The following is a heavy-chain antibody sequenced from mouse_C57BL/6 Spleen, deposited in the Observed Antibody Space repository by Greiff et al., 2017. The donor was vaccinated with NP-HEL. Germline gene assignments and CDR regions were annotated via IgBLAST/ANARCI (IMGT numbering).Heavy chain of an antibody. CDR3: ATAYDGYDVRSAMDY. Sequence: EVQLQQSVAELVRPGASVKLSCTASGFNIKNTYMHWVKQRPEQGLEWIGRIDPANGNTKYAPKFQGKATITADTSANTAYLQLSSLTSEDTAIYYCATAYDGYDVRSAMDYWGQGTSVTVSS. CDR1: GFNIKNTY. V-gene: IGHV14-3*01. J-gene: IGHJ4*01. D-gene: IGHD2-3*01. CDR2: IDPANGNT.